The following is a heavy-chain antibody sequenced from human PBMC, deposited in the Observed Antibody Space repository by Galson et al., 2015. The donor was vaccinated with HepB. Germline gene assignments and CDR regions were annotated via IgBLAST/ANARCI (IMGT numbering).Heavy chain of an antibody. CDR2: INPSGGST. Sequence: SVKVSCKASGGTFTSYYMHWVRQAPGQGLEWMGIINPSGGSTSYAQKFQGRVTMTRDTSTSTVYMELSSLRSEDTAVYYCARDRDYGGSLHDAFDIWGQGTMVTVSS. D-gene: IGHD4-23*01. CDR1: GGTFTSYY. J-gene: IGHJ3*02. V-gene: IGHV1-46*01. CDR3: ARDRDYGGSLHDAFDI.